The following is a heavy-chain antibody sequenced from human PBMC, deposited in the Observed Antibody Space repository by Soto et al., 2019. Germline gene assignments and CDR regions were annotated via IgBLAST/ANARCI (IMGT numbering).Heavy chain of an antibody. CDR2: ISGSGISS. CDR3: AKAGVPGRNRGYFFDY. Sequence: GGSRRRSWVASGFTFSYYAMSWVREAPGKGLELVSGISGSGISSHTAGSVKGRFTISRDNSKNTLNLQMSSLRVEDTAVYFCAKAGVPGRNRGYFFDYWGHGTLVTVS. D-gene: IGHD2-8*01. J-gene: IGHJ4*01. CDR1: GFTFSYYA. V-gene: IGHV3-23*01.